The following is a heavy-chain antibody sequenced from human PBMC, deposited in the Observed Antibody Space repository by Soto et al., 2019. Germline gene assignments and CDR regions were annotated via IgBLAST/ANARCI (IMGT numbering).Heavy chain of an antibody. CDR2: IYNSDNT. V-gene: IGHV3-66*01. J-gene: IGHJ4*02. CDR3: ARGPYTNYGFPTFDY. D-gene: IGHD4-4*01. CDR1: GFTVSSNY. Sequence: GGSLRLSCAASGFTVSSNYMSWVRQAPGKGLEWVSIIYNSDNTYYADSVKGRFTISRDTSKNTLYLQMNSLRAEDTAVYYCARGPYTNYGFPTFDYWGQGTLVTVSS.